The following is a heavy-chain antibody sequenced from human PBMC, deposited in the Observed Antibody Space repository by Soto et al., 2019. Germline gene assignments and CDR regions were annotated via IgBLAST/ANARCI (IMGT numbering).Heavy chain of an antibody. J-gene: IGHJ6*02. CDR1: GFTFSTYG. V-gene: IGHV3-30*18. CDR2: ISYDGTNK. Sequence: QVQLVESGGGEVQPGRSLTISCAASGFTFSTYGMHWVRQTPGKGLEWVAVISYDGTNKFYSDSVKGRFTISRDNFKNTLTLQMNSLRDDDPAVYSGAKDLQSYGDYDYYCYGMDVWGLGTRVTVSS. D-gene: IGHD4-17*01. CDR3: AKDLQSYGDYDYYCYGMDV.